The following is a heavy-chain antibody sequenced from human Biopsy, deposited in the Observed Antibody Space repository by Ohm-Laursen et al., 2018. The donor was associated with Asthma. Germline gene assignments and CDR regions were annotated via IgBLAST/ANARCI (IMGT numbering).Heavy chain of an antibody. CDR3: ARGQKSAGDRWFDP. D-gene: IGHD6-13*01. CDR2: INPNSGGT. Sequence: GSSVKVSCKASGYTFISYAIHWVRQAPGQGLEWLGRINPNSGGTNFAQKFQGRVTMTRDTSISTAYMELSRLRSDDTAVYYCARGQKSAGDRWFDPWGQGTLVTVSS. J-gene: IGHJ5*02. V-gene: IGHV1-2*06. CDR1: GYTFISYA.